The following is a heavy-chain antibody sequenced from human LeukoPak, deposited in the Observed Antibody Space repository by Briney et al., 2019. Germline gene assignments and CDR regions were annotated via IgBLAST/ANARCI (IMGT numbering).Heavy chain of an antibody. Sequence: GRSLRLSCAASGFTFDDYAMHWVRQAPGKGLEWVSGISWNSGSIGYADSVKGRFTISRDNAKNSLYLQMNSLRAEDTALYYCAKERGEGAISTPFDYWGQGTLVTVSS. D-gene: IGHD1-26*01. CDR2: ISWNSGSI. V-gene: IGHV3-9*01. J-gene: IGHJ4*02. CDR1: GFTFDDYA. CDR3: AKERGEGAISTPFDY.